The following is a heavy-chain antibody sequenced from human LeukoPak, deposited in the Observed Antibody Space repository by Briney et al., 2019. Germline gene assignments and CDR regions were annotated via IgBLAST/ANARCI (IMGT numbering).Heavy chain of an antibody. D-gene: IGHD4-11*01. J-gene: IGHJ2*01. CDR1: GFTFSSYE. CDR3: ARSHDYSNYVPPWYFDL. Sequence: PGGSLRLSCAASGFTFSSYEMNWVRQAPGKGLEWVSYISSSGSTIYYADSVKGRFTISRDNAKNSLYLQMNSLRAEDTAVYYCARSHDYSNYVPPWYFDLWGRGTLVTVSS. V-gene: IGHV3-48*03. CDR2: ISSSGSTI.